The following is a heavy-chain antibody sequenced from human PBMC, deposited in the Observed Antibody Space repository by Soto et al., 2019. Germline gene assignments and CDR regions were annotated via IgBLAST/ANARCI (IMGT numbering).Heavy chain of an antibody. CDR3: AKEARYCSSTSCYQGFDP. V-gene: IGHV3-23*01. Sequence: PGGSLRLSCAASGFTFSSYAMSWVRQAPGKGLEWVSAISGSGGSTYYADSVKGRFTISRDNSKNTLYLQMNSLRAEDTAVYYCAKEARYCSSTSCYQGFDPWGQGTLVTVSS. CDR1: GFTFSSYA. CDR2: ISGSGGST. D-gene: IGHD2-2*01. J-gene: IGHJ5*02.